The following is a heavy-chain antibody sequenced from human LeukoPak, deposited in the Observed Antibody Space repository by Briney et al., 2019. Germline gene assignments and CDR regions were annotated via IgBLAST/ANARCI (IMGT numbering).Heavy chain of an antibody. CDR2: ISGSGGNT. D-gene: IGHD6-19*01. CDR3: AKDGGSGIAVAGTWFGY. CDR1: GFTFSSYA. Sequence: PGGSLRLSCEVSGFTFSSYAMSWVRQAPGKGLEWVSAISGSGGNTYYADSVKGRFTISRDNSKNKLYLQMNSLRAEDTAIYYCAKDGGSGIAVAGTWFGYWGRGTLVTVPS. V-gene: IGHV3-23*01. J-gene: IGHJ4*02.